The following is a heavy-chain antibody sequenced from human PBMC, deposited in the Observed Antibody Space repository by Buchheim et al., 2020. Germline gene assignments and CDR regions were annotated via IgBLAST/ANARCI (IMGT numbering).Heavy chain of an antibody. J-gene: IGHJ4*02. CDR2: INHCGST. V-gene: IGHV4-34*01. D-gene: IGHD6-13*01. CDR3: ARDRGIAAAGLDY. CDR1: GGSFSGYY. Sequence: QVQLQQWGAGLLKPSETLSLTCAVYGGSFSGYYWSWIRQPPGKGLEWIGEINHCGSTNYNPSLKSRVTISVDTSKNKFSLKLSSVTAADTAVYYCARDRGIAAAGLDYWGQGTL.